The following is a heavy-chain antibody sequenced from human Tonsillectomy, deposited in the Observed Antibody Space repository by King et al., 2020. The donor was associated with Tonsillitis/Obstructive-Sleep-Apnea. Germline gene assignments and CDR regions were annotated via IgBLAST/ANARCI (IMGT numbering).Heavy chain of an antibody. CDR1: GGSISSYY. Sequence: QLQESGPGLVKPSETLSLTCTVSGGSISSYYWSWIRQPPGKGLGWVGYIYYSGSTNYNPSLKSRVTISVDTSKNQFSLKLSSVTAADTAVYYCARVFYCGGDCYDYYFDYWGQGTLVTVSS. CDR2: IYYSGST. CDR3: ARVFYCGGDCYDYYFDY. D-gene: IGHD2-21*02. J-gene: IGHJ4*02. V-gene: IGHV4-59*01.